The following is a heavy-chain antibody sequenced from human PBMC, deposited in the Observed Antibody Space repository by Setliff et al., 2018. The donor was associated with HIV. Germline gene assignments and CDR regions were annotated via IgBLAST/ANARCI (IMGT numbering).Heavy chain of an antibody. V-gene: IGHV1-2*02. Sequence: GASVKVSCKASGYTFTGYYMHWVRQAPGQGLEWMGWINPNSGGTNYAQKFQGRVTMTRDTSITTAYVELSSLRSDDTAVYYCARYTSGWFHFDYWGQGTLVTVSS. J-gene: IGHJ4*02. CDR2: INPNSGGT. CDR3: ARYTSGWFHFDY. D-gene: IGHD6-19*01. CDR1: GYTFTGYY.